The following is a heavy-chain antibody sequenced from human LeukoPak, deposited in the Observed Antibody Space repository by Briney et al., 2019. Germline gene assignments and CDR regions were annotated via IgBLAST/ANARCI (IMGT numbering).Heavy chain of an antibody. J-gene: IGHJ4*02. CDR1: GFTFSSYA. D-gene: IGHD2-21*01. V-gene: IGHV3-30-3*01. CDR3: ARGQHCGGDCFYFDC. Sequence: GGSLRLSCAASGFTFSSYAMHWVRQAPGKGLEWVAVISYDGSNKYYADSVKGRFTISRDNSKNTLYLQMNSLRAEDTAVYYCARGQHCGGDCFYFDCWGQGTLVTVSS. CDR2: ISYDGSNK.